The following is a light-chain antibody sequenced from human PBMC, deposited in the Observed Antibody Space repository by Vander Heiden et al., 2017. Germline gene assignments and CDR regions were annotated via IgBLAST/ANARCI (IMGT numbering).Light chain of an antibody. CDR3: QQYNSYSRT. CDR2: KAS. J-gene: IGKJ1*01. CDR1: QSISSW. V-gene: IGKV1-5*03. Sequence: DIQMTQSPSTPSASVGDRVTITCRASQSISSWLAWYQQKPGKAPKLLIYKASSLESGVPSRFSGSGSGTEFTLTISSLQPDDFATYYCQQYNSYSRTFGQGTKVXIK.